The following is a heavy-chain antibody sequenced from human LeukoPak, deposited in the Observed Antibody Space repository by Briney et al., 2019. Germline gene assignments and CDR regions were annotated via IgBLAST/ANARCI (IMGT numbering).Heavy chain of an antibody. CDR2: ISYSGST. J-gene: IGHJ6*03. Sequence: PSETLSLTCAASGVSISSGDYYWPWIRQPPGKGLEWIGYISYSGSTYYNPSLKSGITISLDTSKNQFSLKVTSVTAADTAVYYCARDENSYYMDVWGTGTTVTVSS. CDR3: ARDENSYYMDV. CDR1: GVSISSGDYY. V-gene: IGHV4-30-4*08.